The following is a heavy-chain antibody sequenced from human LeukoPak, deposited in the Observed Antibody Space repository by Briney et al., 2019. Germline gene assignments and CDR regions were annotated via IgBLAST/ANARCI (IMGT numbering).Heavy chain of an antibody. CDR3: ARRLGGSGSYYY. CDR1: GGSISSSIYY. Sequence: SETLSLTCSVSGGSISSSIYYWGWIRQPPGKGLEWIGSIYYSGSTYYNPSLKSRVTTSVDTSKNQFSLKLRSVTAADTAVYYCARRLGGSGSYYYWGQGTLVTVSS. J-gene: IGHJ4*02. CDR2: IYYSGST. V-gene: IGHV4-39*01. D-gene: IGHD3-10*01.